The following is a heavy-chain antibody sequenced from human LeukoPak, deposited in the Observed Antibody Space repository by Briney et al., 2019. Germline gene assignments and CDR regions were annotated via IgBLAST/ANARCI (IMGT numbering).Heavy chain of an antibody. J-gene: IGHJ6*04. CDR3: ARHSIRFGRVRLERLGGMDV. D-gene: IGHD1-1*01. CDR1: GYNFTSYW. CDR2: IYPGNSDT. Sequence: GESLKISCKGSGYNFTSYWIGWVRQMPGKGLEWMGIIYPGNSDTRYSPSFQGQVTISADKSISTAYLHWSSLKASDTAMYYCARHSIRFGRVRLERLGGMDVWGKGTTVTVSS. V-gene: IGHV5-51*01.